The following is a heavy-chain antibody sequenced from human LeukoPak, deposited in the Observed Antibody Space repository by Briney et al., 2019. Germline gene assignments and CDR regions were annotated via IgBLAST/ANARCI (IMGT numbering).Heavy chain of an antibody. V-gene: IGHV3-21*05. CDR3: VRDHAWGFYY. CDR1: GFTFTTYS. CDR2: LSSGHE. D-gene: IGHD7-27*01. J-gene: IGHJ4*02. Sequence: GGPLRLSCTASGFTFTTYSMNWVRQAPGKGLEWVAYLSSGHELYADSVKGRFTISRDNAKNSLYLQMSSLRAEDTAVYYCVRDHAWGFYYWGQGTLVSVSS.